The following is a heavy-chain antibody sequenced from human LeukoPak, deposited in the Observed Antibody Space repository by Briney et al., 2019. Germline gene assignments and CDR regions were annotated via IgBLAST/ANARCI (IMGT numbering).Heavy chain of an antibody. D-gene: IGHD1-1*01. J-gene: IGHJ4*02. CDR2: ISSSSSTI. CDR3: AKDSGTTWTSLDY. CDR1: GFTFSSYS. V-gene: IGHV3-48*01. Sequence: GGSLRLSCAASGFTFSSYSMNWVRQAPGKGLEWVSYISSSSSTIYYADSVKGRFTISRDNSKNTLYLQMNSLRAEDTAVYYCAKDSGTTWTSLDYWGQGTLVTVSS.